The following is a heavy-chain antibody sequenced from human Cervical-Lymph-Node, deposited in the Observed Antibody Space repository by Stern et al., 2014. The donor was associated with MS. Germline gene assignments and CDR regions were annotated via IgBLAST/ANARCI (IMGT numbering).Heavy chain of an antibody. J-gene: IGHJ4*02. CDR1: GFTFSSYG. CDR3: ARGHIPYAYNYLFDY. D-gene: IGHD5-24*01. CDR2: AWYDGSTA. V-gene: IGHV3-33*01. Sequence: VQLVESGGGVVQPGTSLRLSCAASGFTFSSYGMPWVRQAPGKGLEWVELAWYDGSTAYYTNSVKGRFTISRDNSKNTLSLQMNSLTAEDTAVYYCARGHIPYAYNYLFDYWGQGTLVTVSS.